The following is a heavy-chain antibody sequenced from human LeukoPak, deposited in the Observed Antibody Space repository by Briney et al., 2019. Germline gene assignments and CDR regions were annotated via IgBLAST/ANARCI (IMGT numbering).Heavy chain of an antibody. CDR2: ISSSSSYI. V-gene: IGHV3-21*01. CDR3: ARRSIAVAGPFDY. J-gene: IGHJ4*02. CDR1: GFTFSSYS. Sequence: PGGSLRLSCAASGFTFSSYSMNWVRQAPGKGREWVSSISSSSSYIYHADSVKGQFTISRDNAKNSLYLQMNSLRAEDTAVYYCARRSIAVAGPFDYWGQGTLVTVSS. D-gene: IGHD6-19*01.